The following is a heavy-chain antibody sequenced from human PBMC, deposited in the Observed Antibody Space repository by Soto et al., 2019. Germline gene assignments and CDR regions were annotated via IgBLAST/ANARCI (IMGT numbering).Heavy chain of an antibody. CDR2: ISYDGSNK. CDR3: AKGDGYNGDDY. V-gene: IGHV3-30*18. J-gene: IGHJ4*02. CDR1: GFTFSSYG. D-gene: IGHD5-12*01. Sequence: QVQLVESGGGVVQPGRSLRLSCAASGFTFSSYGMHWVRQAPGKGLEWVAVISYDGSNKYYADSVKGRFTISRDNSKNTLYLQMNSLRAEDTAVYYCAKGDGYNGDDYWGQGTLVTVSS.